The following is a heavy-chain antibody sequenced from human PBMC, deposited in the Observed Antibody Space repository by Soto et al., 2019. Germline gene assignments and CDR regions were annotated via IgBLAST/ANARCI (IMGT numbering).Heavy chain of an antibody. CDR2: IYPGDSDT. CDR1: GYSFTNYW. CDR3: ARHATTLYYYYGMDV. D-gene: IGHD2-2*02. Sequence: PGESLRISCRGSGYSFTNYWIGWVRQMPGKGLEWMGIIYPGDSDTKYSPSFQGQVTISADKSINTAYLQWSSLKASDTAMYYCARHATTLYYYYGMDVWGQGTTVTVSS. J-gene: IGHJ6*02. V-gene: IGHV5-51*01.